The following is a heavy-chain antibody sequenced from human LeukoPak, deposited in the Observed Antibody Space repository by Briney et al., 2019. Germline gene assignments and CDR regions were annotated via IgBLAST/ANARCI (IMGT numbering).Heavy chain of an antibody. Sequence: SETLSLTCTVSGGSISSYYWSWIRQPAGKGLEWIGRIYTSGSTNYNPSLKSRVTMSVDTSKNQFSLKLSSVTAADTAVCYCAGDSWAYSSGWYSGYWGQGTLVTVSS. D-gene: IGHD6-19*01. CDR1: GGSISSYY. V-gene: IGHV4-4*07. CDR2: IYTSGST. CDR3: AGDSWAYSSGWYSGY. J-gene: IGHJ4*02.